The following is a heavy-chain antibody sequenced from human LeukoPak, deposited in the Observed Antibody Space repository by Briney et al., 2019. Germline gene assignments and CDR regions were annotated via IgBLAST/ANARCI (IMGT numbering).Heavy chain of an antibody. CDR1: GFTLSSYG. D-gene: IGHD1-26*01. V-gene: IGHV3-33*01. CDR2: IWYDGSNK. CDR3: ARDSELRAFDI. J-gene: IGHJ3*02. Sequence: GGSLRLSCAASGFTLSSYGMNWVRQAPGKGREWVAVIWYDGSNKYYADSVKGRFTISRDNSKNTMYLQMNSLRAEDTAVYYCARDSELRAFDIWGQGTMVTVSS.